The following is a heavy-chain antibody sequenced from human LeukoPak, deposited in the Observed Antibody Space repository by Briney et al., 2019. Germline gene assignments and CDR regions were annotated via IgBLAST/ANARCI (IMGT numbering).Heavy chain of an antibody. CDR3: ARDSGSYLQPTDY. D-gene: IGHD1-26*01. CDR2: MNSGSSII. CDR1: GFTFRSYS. Sequence: GGSLRLSCVASGFTFRSYSMNWVRQAPGKGLEWVSYMNSGSSIIYYADSVKGRFTISRDNSKNTLYLQMDSLRAEDTAVYHCARDSGSYLQPTDYWGQGTLVTVSS. V-gene: IGHV3-48*01. J-gene: IGHJ4*02.